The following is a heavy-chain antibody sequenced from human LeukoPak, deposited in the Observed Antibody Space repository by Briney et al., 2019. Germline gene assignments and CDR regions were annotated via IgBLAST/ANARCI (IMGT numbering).Heavy chain of an antibody. V-gene: IGHV3-23*01. J-gene: IGHJ4*02. D-gene: IGHD3-10*01. CDR3: AKAGRSGSYYNVLDY. CDR2: ISGSGGST. Sequence: GGSLRLSCAASGFTFSSYAMSWVRQAPGKGLEWVSAISGSGGSTYYADSVKDRFTISRDNSKNTLYLQMNSLRAEDTAVYYCAKAGRSGSYYNVLDYWGQGTLVTVSS. CDR1: GFTFSSYA.